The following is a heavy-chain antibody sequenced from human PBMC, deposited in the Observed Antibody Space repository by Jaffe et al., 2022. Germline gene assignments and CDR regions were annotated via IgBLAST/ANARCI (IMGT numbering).Heavy chain of an antibody. Sequence: QVQLVESGGGLVKPGGSLRLSCAASGFTFSDYYMSWIRQAPGKGLEWVSYISSSGSTIYYADSVKGRFTISRDNAKNSLYLQMNSLRAEDTAVYYCARVCGLRYFDWSPRGYYYYYYMDVWGKGTTVTVSS. CDR1: GFTFSDYY. J-gene: IGHJ6*03. CDR3: ARVCGLRYFDWSPRGYYYYYYMDV. D-gene: IGHD3-9*01. CDR2: ISSSGSTI. V-gene: IGHV3-11*01.